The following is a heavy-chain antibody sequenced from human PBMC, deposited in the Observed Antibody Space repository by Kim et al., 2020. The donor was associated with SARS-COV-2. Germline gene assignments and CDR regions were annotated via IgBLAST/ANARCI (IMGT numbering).Heavy chain of an antibody. V-gene: IGHV3-9*01. D-gene: IGHD5-12*01. Sequence: GGSLRLSCAASGFTFGDYAMHWVRQAPGKGLEWVSGISWNSGSIGYADSVKGRFTISRDNAKNSLYLQMNSLRAEDTALYYCAKGSRWLQSYWYFDLWGRGTLVTVSS. CDR2: ISWNSGSI. CDR1: GFTFGDYA. CDR3: AKGSRWLQSYWYFDL. J-gene: IGHJ2*01.